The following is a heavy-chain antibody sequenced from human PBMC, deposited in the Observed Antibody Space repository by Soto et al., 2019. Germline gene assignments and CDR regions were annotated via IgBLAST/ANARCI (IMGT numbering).Heavy chain of an antibody. CDR3: ATPSLSSPNNTAMGGGAY. J-gene: IGHJ4*02. V-gene: IGHV3-30-3*01. CDR1: GFTFSSYA. D-gene: IGHD5-18*01. Sequence: QVQLVESGGGVVQPGRSLRLSCAASGFTFSSYAMHWVRQAPGKGLEWVAVISYDGSNKYYADSVKGRFTISRDNSKNTLYLQMNSLRAEDTAVYYCATPSLSSPNNTAMGGGAYWGQGTLVTVSS. CDR2: ISYDGSNK.